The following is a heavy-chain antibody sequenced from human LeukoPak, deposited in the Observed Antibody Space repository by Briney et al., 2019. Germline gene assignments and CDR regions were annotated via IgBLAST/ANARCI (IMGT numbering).Heavy chain of an antibody. CDR1: GFPFSAYV. V-gene: IGHV3-13*01. CDR3: VRGALPGDNWYFDL. Sequence: AGGSLRLSCATSGFPFSAYVMHWVRQAPGKGLEWVSAFGSAGDTYYPGAVKGRFTISRDYAKNSLFLQMNSLRAGDTAVYFCVRGALPGDNWYFDLWGRGTLVTVSS. J-gene: IGHJ2*01. CDR2: FGSAGDT.